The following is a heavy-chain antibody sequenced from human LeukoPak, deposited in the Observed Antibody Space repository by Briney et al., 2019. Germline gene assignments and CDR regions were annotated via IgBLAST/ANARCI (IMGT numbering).Heavy chain of an antibody. CDR2: MNSDGSAT. J-gene: IGHJ4*02. V-gene: IGHV3-74*01. Sequence: PGGSLRLSCAASGFSFSNYWMHWVRQAPGKGLVWVTRMNSDGSATYYADSVQGRFTISRDNAKNTLYLQMNGLRAEDTAMYFCAKGPKYFDSWGQGTLVTVSS. CDR1: GFSFSNYW. CDR3: AKGPKYFDS.